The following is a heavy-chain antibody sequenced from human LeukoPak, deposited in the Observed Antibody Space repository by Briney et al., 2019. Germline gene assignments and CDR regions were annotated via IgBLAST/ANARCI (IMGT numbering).Heavy chain of an antibody. V-gene: IGHV3-7*03. J-gene: IGHJ3*02. CDR1: GFTFSSYW. CDR2: IKQDGSEK. CDR3: ASGGTEYSSGWYPFDI. D-gene: IGHD6-19*01. Sequence: PGGSVRLSCAASGFTFSSYWMSWVRQAPGKGLECVANIKQDGSEKYYVDSVKGRFTISSDNAKNSLYLQMNSLRAEDTAVYYCASGGTEYSSGWYPFDIWGQGTMVTVSS.